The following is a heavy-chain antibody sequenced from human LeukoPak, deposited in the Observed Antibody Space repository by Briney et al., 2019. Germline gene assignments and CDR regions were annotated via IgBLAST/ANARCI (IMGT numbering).Heavy chain of an antibody. CDR3: TAFESGGFY. Sequence: GGSLRLSCAASGSTFSNAWMSWVRQAPGKGLEWVGRIKSKTYGGTTDYAAPAKGRFIISRDDSKNTLYVQMNSLKSEDTAVYYCTAFESGGFYWGQGTLVTVSS. CDR2: IKSKTYGGTT. J-gene: IGHJ4*02. V-gene: IGHV3-15*01. CDR1: GSTFSNAW. D-gene: IGHD2-15*01.